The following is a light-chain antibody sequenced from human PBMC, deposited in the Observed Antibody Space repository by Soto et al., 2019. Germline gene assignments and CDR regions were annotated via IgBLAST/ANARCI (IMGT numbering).Light chain of an antibody. CDR2: EVD. J-gene: IGLJ1*01. CDR1: SSDVGAYKY. CDR3: SSYGGTNIPLYV. V-gene: IGLV2-8*01. Sequence: QSALTQPRSVSGSPGQSVTISCTGTSSDVGAYKYVSWYQQHPGKAPKLIRYEVDKRTSGVPDRFSGSKSGNTASLTVSGLQAEDEADYYCSSYGGTNIPLYVFGTGTKVTVL.